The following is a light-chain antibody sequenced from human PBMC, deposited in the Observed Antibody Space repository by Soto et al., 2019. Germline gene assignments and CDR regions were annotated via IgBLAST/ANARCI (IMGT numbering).Light chain of an antibody. Sequence: EIVLTQSPATLSLSPGERATLSYRASESVGSYIGWYPQRPGQAPRLPIYDASNRATGIPARFSGRGSGTDFTLTISSLEPEDFAVYYCQQRSNWPLITFGQGTRLEIK. CDR2: DAS. CDR1: ESVGSY. J-gene: IGKJ5*01. V-gene: IGKV3-11*01. CDR3: QQRSNWPLIT.